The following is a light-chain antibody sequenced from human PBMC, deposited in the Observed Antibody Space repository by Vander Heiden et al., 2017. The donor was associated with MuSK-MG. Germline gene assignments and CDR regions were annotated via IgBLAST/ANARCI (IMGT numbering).Light chain of an antibody. V-gene: IGKV4-1*01. CDR1: QSVLYSSSNMNY. Sequence: DIVLTQSPDSLAGSLGEKATISCKSSQSVLYSSSNMNYLAWFQQKPGQPPKLLIYWASTRESGVPDRFSGSGSGTEFTLTISSLQAEDAAVYYCQQYDDTQYTFGQGTKLEIK. CDR2: WAS. CDR3: QQYDDTQYT. J-gene: IGKJ2*01.